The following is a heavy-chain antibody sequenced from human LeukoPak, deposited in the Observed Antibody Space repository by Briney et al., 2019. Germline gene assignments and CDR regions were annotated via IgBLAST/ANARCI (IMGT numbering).Heavy chain of an antibody. Sequence: SETLSLTCTVSGGSISSSSYYWGWIRQPPGKGLEWIGSIYYSGSTYYNPSLKSRVTISVDTSKNKFSLKLSSVTAADTAVYYLSKDPLTTAKGNYLRGQGTLVTVSS. CDR1: GGSISSSSYY. D-gene: IGHD2-21*02. CDR3: SKDPLTTAKGNYL. J-gene: IGHJ4*03. CDR2: IYYSGST. V-gene: IGHV4-39*07.